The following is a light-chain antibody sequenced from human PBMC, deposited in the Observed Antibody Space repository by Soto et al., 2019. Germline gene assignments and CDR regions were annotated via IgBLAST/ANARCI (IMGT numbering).Light chain of an antibody. Sequence: QSVLTQPPSASGTPGQRVTISCSGSSSNIGSNTVNWYQQLPGTAPKLLIYSNNQRPSGVPGRFSGCKSGTSACLAISGLQSEDEADYYCAAWDDSLNGRVFGTGTKVTVL. CDR1: SSNIGSNT. V-gene: IGLV1-44*01. CDR3: AAWDDSLNGRV. J-gene: IGLJ1*01. CDR2: SNN.